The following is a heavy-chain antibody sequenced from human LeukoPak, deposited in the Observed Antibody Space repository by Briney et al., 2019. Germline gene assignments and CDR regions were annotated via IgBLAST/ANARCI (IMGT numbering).Heavy chain of an antibody. Sequence: PGGSLRLSXAASGFTFGTFWMTWVRQSPGKGLEWVANIRQDGAEKYYVDSVKGRFTISRDNAKNSLYLQMNSLRAEDTAVYYCAKVPIPYSSGWYLNYWGQGTLVTVSS. J-gene: IGHJ4*02. CDR3: AKVPIPYSSGWYLNY. CDR2: IRQDGAEK. CDR1: GFTFGTFW. V-gene: IGHV3-7*01. D-gene: IGHD6-19*01.